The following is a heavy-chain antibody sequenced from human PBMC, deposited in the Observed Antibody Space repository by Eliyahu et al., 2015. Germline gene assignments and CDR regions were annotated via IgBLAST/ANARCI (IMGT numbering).Heavy chain of an antibody. CDR1: GFIFXTYN. V-gene: IGHV3-21*01. CDR3: ARVADPVGATSIFDY. J-gene: IGHJ4*02. Sequence: EVQLVESGGGLVKPGGSLRLSCAASGFIFXTYNMNWVRQAPGKGLEWVSSISSSSDYIYYADSLKGRFTISRDNAKNSLYLQMNSLRAEDTAVYYCARVADPVGATSIFDYWGQGTLVTVSS. D-gene: IGHD1-26*01. CDR2: ISSSSDYI.